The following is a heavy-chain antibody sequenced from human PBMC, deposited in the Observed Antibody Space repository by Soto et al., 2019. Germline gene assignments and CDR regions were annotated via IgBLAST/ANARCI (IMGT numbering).Heavy chain of an antibody. D-gene: IGHD2-15*01. CDR3: ARDTEHCSGGSCYSYYFDY. J-gene: IGHJ4*02. CDR2: IWYDGSNK. V-gene: IGHV3-33*01. CDR1: GFTFSSYG. Sequence: GGSLRLSCAASGFTFSSYGMHWVRQAPGKGLEWVAVIWYDGSNKYYADSVKGRFTISRDNSKNTLYLQMNSLRAEDTAVYYCARDTEHCSGGSCYSYYFDYWGQGTLVTVSS.